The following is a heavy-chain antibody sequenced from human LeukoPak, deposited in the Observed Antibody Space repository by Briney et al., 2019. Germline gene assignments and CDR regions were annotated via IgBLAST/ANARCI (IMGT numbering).Heavy chain of an antibody. CDR1: GFTFSSYA. J-gene: IGHJ6*03. CDR3: AKPYDYDSSCYYYYYYMDV. Sequence: GGSLRLSCAASGFTFSSYAMSWVRQAPGKGLEWVSAISGSGGSTYYADSVKGRFTISRDNSKNTLYLQMNSLRAEDTAVYYCAKPYDYDSSCYYYYYYMDVWGKGTTVTVSS. CDR2: ISGSGGST. D-gene: IGHD3-22*01. V-gene: IGHV3-23*01.